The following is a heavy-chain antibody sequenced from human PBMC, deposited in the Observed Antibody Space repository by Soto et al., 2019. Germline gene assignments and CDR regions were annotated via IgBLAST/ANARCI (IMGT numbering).Heavy chain of an antibody. CDR2: ISSSSSYT. J-gene: IGHJ4*02. D-gene: IGHD3-10*01. CDR1: GFTFSDYY. CDR3: ARAKNYYGSGSYRYYDY. Sequence: GGSLRLSCAASGFTFSDYYMSWIRQAPGKGLEWVSYISSSSSYTNYADSVKGRFTISRDNAKNSLYLQMNSPRAEDTAVYYCARAKNYYGSGSYRYYDYWGQGTLVTVSS. V-gene: IGHV3-11*06.